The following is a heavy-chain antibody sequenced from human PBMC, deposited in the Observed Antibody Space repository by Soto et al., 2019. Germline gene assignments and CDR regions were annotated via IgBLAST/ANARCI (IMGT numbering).Heavy chain of an antibody. J-gene: IGHJ6*02. CDR2: IIPIFGTA. D-gene: IGHD6-13*01. CDR1: GGTFSSYA. V-gene: IGHV1-69*13. CDR3: ARPWRPLVTYYYGMDV. Sequence: ASVKVSCKASGGTFSSYAISWVRQAPGQGLEWMGGIIPIFGTANYAQKFQGRVTITADESTSTAYMELSSLRSEDTAVYYCARPWRPLVTYYYGMDVWGQGTTVTVSS.